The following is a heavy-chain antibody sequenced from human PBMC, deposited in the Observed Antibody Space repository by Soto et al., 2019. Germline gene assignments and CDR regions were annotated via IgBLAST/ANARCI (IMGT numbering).Heavy chain of an antibody. CDR3: AKSPPIDMIWPHQHYYDMDV. CDR1: GYTFTSYA. J-gene: IGHJ6*02. V-gene: IGHV1-3*01. Sequence: ASVKVSCKASGYTFTSYARHWVRQAPGQRLEWMGWINAGNGNTKYSQKFQGRVTITRATSASTAYMELSSLRWEDTAVYYCAKSPPIDMIWPHQHYYDMDVWGQGTTVTVSS. CDR2: INAGNGNT. D-gene: IGHD3-16*01.